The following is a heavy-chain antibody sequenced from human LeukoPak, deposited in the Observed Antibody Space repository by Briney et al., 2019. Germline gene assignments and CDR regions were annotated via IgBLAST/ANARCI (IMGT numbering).Heavy chain of an antibody. CDR2: IYYSGST. D-gene: IGHD1-1*01. CDR1: GGSISSGGYY. CDR3: ARQTVSEPIDAFDI. Sequence: PSQTLSLTCTVSGGSISSGGYYWSWIRQHPGKGLEWIGYIYYSGSTNYNPSLKSRVTISVDTSKNQFSLKLSSVTAADTAVYYCARQTVSEPIDAFDIWGQGTMVTVSS. V-gene: IGHV4-31*03. J-gene: IGHJ3*02.